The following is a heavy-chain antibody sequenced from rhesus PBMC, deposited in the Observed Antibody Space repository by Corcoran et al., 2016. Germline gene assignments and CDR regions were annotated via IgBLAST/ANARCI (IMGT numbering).Heavy chain of an antibody. J-gene: IGHJ4*01. CDR3: TSKKSVYYFDY. CDR1: GFTFRDHY. V-gene: IGHV3-6*01. Sequence: EVQLVESGGGLVQPGGSLRVSCAASGFTFRDHYMYWVRQAPGKGLAWVVFIRSKAYGGTAEYAASVKGRFTISRDDSKSIAYLQMSSLKTEDTAVYYCTSKKSVYYFDYWGQGVLVTVSS. CDR2: IRSKAYGGTA.